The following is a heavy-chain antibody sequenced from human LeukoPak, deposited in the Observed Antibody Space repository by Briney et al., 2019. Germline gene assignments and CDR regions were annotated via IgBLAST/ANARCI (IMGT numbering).Heavy chain of an antibody. J-gene: IGHJ4*02. CDR1: GYSISSGYY. CDR2: IYHGGST. CDR3: APYGGDWNFDS. Sequence: PSETLSLTCTVSGYSISSGYYWGWIRQSPGKGLEWIGSIYHGGSTYYNPSLRSRVIVSVDTSKNHFSLKMSSVTAADMAVYYCAPYGGDWNFDSWGQGTLVTVSS. D-gene: IGHD2-21*01. V-gene: IGHV4-38-2*02.